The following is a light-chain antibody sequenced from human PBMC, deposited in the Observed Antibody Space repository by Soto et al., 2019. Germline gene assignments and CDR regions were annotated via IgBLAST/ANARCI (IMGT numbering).Light chain of an antibody. Sequence: EIVLTQSPGTLSLSPGERATLSCRASQSVSNSYLAWYQQKPGQAPRLLIYGASSRATGIPDRFSGSGSGTDFTLTISRLEPEDFAVYYCQQSGSSPPTFGQGPKVDIK. CDR3: QQSGSSPPT. J-gene: IGKJ1*01. CDR2: GAS. V-gene: IGKV3-20*01. CDR1: QSVSNSY.